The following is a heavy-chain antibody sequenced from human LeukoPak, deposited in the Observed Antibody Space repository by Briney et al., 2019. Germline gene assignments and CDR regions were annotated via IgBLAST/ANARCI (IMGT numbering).Heavy chain of an antibody. CDR1: GFSFRSYA. D-gene: IGHD2-2*02. Sequence: GGSLRLSCSASGFSFRSYAMHWVRQAPGNGLEYVSRISSDGGTTYYTDSVKGRFTISRDNSKNRWYLQMSGLRLEDTAVYYCVTGGYCTSTNCYTLLDYWGQGTLVTVSS. CDR3: VTGGYCTSTNCYTLLDY. CDR2: ISSDGGTT. J-gene: IGHJ4*02. V-gene: IGHV3-64D*06.